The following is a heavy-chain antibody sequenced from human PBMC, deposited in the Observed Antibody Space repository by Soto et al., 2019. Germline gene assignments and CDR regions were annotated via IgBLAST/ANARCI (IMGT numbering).Heavy chain of an antibody. CDR2: ISYDGSNK. CDR1: GFTFSSYA. J-gene: IGHJ5*02. CDR3: ARAPVEGPTVGNWFDP. Sequence: GGSLRLSCAASGFTFSSYAMHWVRQAPGKGLEWVAVISYDGSNKYYADSVKGRFTISRDNSKNTLYLQMNSLRAEDTAVYYCARAPVEGPTVGNWFDPWGQGTRVTVSS. V-gene: IGHV3-30-3*01. D-gene: IGHD4-4*01.